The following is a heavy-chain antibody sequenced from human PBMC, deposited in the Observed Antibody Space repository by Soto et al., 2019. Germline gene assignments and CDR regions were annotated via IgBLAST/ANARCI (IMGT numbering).Heavy chain of an antibody. CDR1: GYRFSYYG. D-gene: IGHD3-22*01. Sequence: ASVKVSCKASGYRFSYYGICWVRQAPGQGLQWMGWISTYSGNTNFAQDFRDRLTMTTDTSTNTAYMELRSLRSDDTAVYYCVSVNEAVYYDSRGYYDFWGQGTLVTVSS. V-gene: IGHV1-18*04. CDR2: ISTYSGNT. CDR3: VSVNEAVYYDSRGYYDF. J-gene: IGHJ4*02.